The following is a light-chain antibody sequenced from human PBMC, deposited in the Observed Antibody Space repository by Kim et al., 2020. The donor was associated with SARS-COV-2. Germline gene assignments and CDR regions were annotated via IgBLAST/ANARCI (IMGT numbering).Light chain of an antibody. Sequence: EIVMTQSPATLSVSPGERATLSCRASQSVSSNLAWYQQKPGQAPRLLIYGASSRATGIPDRFSGSESGTDFTLTISRLEPEDFAVYYCQQYGSSWTFGQGTKVDIK. CDR2: GAS. V-gene: IGKV3-20*01. CDR1: QSVSSN. CDR3: QQYGSSWT. J-gene: IGKJ1*01.